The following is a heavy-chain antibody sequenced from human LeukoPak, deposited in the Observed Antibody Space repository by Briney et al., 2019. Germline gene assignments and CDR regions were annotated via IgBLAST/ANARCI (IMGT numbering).Heavy chain of an antibody. CDR2: INPSGGST. D-gene: IGHD5-18*01. CDR3: ARDPRGYTYGEAPYFDY. CDR1: GFTFSTYY. J-gene: IGHJ4*02. Sequence: ASVKVSCKTSGFTFSTYYMHWVRQAPGQGLEWMGIINPSGGSTFYAQKFQGRVSMTRDMSTSTVYMGLSSLRSEDTAVYYCARDPRGYTYGEAPYFDYWGQGTLVTVSS. V-gene: IGHV1-46*01.